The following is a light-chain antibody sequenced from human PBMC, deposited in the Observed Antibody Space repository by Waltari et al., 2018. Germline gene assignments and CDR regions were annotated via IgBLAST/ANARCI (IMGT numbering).Light chain of an antibody. J-gene: IGKJ1*01. CDR1: QSIGYW. CDR3: QHYNGYPWT. CDR2: KVS. V-gene: IGKV1-5*03. Sequence: DIQMTQSPSTLSASVGDRVTLTCRASQSIGYWLAWYQQKPGKAPNVLIYKVSNLESGVPSRFSGSGSGTEFTLTISSLQPDDFATYYCQHYNGYPWTLGQGTKVEIK.